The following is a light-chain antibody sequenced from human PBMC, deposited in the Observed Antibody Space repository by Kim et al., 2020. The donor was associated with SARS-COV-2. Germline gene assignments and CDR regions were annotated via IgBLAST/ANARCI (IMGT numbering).Light chain of an antibody. CDR2: EVT. V-gene: IGLV2-14*03. J-gene: IGLJ1*01. CDR1: SSDVGRYNY. Sequence: GQSITISCTVTSSDVGRYNYVSWYQQHPGKVPKLIIFEVTYRPSGFSSRFSGSKSGNTASLTISGLQADDEADYYCSSFTPSTIYVFGTGTKVTVL. CDR3: SSFTPSTIYV.